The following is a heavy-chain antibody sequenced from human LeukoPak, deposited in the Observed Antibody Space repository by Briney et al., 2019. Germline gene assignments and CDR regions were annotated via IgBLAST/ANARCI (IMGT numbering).Heavy chain of an antibody. J-gene: IGHJ4*02. D-gene: IGHD4-11*01. CDR3: AKNRGNYYYFDY. Sequence: GGSLRLSCAASGFTFSNFAMNWVRQAPGKGLEWVSAISGSGDSTYYADSVKGRFTISRDNSKNTLYLQMNSLRAEDTAVYYCAKNRGNYYYFDYWGQGTLVTVSS. CDR1: GFTFSNFA. CDR2: ISGSGDST. V-gene: IGHV3-23*01.